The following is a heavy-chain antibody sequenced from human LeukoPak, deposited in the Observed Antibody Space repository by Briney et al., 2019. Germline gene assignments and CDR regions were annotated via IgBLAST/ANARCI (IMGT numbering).Heavy chain of an antibody. J-gene: IGHJ4*02. CDR1: GFTFRSHG. CDR3: ARDSPAGTSWRSEPTFDY. D-gene: IGHD2-2*01. V-gene: IGHV3-33*01. CDR2: IYYDGSNK. Sequence: GGSLRLSCAASGFTFRSHGMHWVRRAPGKGLEWVAVIYYDGSNKYYADSVKGRFTISRDNSKNTLYLQMNSLRAEDTAVYYCARDSPAGTSWRSEPTFDYWGQGTLVTVTS.